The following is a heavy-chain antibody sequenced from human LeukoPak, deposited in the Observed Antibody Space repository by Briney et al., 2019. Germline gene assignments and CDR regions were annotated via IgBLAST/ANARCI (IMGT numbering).Heavy chain of an antibody. CDR1: GFTFSSYA. Sequence: GGSLTLSGAASGFTFSSYAINWVRQAPGKGLEWVSGISADGETTYYADSVKGRSTISRDNSKSSLSLHVNSLRVEDTAVYYCAKGGTVPWTGFDSWGQGTLVTVSS. D-gene: IGHD1-14*01. J-gene: IGHJ4*02. CDR2: ISADGETT. CDR3: AKGGTVPWTGFDS. V-gene: IGHV3-23*01.